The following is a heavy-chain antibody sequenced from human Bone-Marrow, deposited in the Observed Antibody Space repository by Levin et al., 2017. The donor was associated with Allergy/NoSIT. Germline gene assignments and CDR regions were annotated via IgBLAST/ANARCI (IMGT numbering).Heavy chain of an antibody. Sequence: HPGGSLRLSCAASGFTFSNSWMSWVRQAPGKGLEWVANIKEDGSEKYYVDSVKGRFTISRDNAKNSLYVQMNSLRAEDTAVYYCARDQFRRATIGARWFDPWGQGTLVTVSS. J-gene: IGHJ5*02. V-gene: IGHV3-7*01. CDR1: GFTFSNSW. CDR2: IKEDGSEK. D-gene: IGHD5-24*01. CDR3: ARDQFRRATIGARWFDP.